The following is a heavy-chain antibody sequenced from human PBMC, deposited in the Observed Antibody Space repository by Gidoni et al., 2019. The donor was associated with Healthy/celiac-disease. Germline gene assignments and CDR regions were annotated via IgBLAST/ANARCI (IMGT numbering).Heavy chain of an antibody. J-gene: IGHJ4*02. CDR1: GFTFSRYA. V-gene: IGHV3-23*01. CDR3: AKQTDTMIVVGVVDY. D-gene: IGHD3-22*01. Sequence: EVQLLESGGGLVQPGGSLRLSCAASGFTFSRYAMSWVRQAPGKGMEWVSASSGRGGSTYYADSGKGRFTISRDNSKNTLYLQMNSLRAEDTAVYYCAKQTDTMIVVGVVDYWGQGTLVTVSS. CDR2: SSGRGGST.